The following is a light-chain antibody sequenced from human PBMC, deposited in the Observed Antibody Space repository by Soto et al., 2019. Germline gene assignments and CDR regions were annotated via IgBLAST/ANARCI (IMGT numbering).Light chain of an antibody. CDR1: SSDVGAYDY. CDR2: DVS. J-gene: IGLJ1*01. V-gene: IGLV2-14*01. Sequence: QFVLTQPASVSGSPGQSIAISCTGTSSDVGAYDYVSWYQQHPGKAPKLMIYDVSNRPSGVSNRFSGSTSGNTASLTISGLQAEDEADYYCSSYTSSDTYVFGTGTQLTVL. CDR3: SSYTSSDTYV.